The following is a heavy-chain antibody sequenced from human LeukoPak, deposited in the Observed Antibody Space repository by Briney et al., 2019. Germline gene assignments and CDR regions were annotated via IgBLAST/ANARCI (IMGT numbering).Heavy chain of an antibody. CDR1: GGSSSGYY. J-gene: IGHJ4*02. D-gene: IGHD2-15*01. Sequence: PSESLSLTCAVYGGSSSGYYWSWTRQPPGKGLEWLGEINHSGSTNYIPSLKSRVTISVDTSKNQFSLELSSVTAADTAVYYCARGPPREYCSGGSCYTNFDYWGQGTLVTVSS. V-gene: IGHV4-34*01. CDR3: ARGPPREYCSGGSCYTNFDY. CDR2: INHSGST.